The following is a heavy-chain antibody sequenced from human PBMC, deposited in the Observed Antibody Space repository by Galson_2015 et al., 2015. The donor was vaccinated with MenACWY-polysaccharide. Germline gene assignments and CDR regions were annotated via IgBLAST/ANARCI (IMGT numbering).Heavy chain of an antibody. CDR3: AHRRGDSSTWYITSFDY. Sequence: PALVKPTQTLTLPCTFSGFSLSTSGVGEGWMRQPPGKALEGLALIFWDADKRYSPSLKSRLTITKDTSKNQVVLTKTSMDPVDTATYYCAHRRGDSSTWYITSFDYWGQGTLVTVSS. J-gene: IGHJ4*02. V-gene: IGHV2-5*02. CDR2: IFWDADK. CDR1: GFSLSTSGVG. D-gene: IGHD6-13*01.